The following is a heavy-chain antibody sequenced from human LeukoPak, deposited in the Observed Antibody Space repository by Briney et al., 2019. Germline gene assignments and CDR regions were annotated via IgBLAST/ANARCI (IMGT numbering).Heavy chain of an antibody. CDR2: IYYSGST. V-gene: IGHV4-59*01. Sequence: PSETLSLTCTVSGGSISSYYWSWIRQPPGKGLGWIGYIYYSGSTNYNPSLKSRVTISVDTSKNQFSLKLSSVTAADTAVYYCARRGPYTAGWFDPWGQGTLVTVSS. CDR1: GGSISSYY. D-gene: IGHD4-11*01. J-gene: IGHJ5*02. CDR3: ARRGPYTAGWFDP.